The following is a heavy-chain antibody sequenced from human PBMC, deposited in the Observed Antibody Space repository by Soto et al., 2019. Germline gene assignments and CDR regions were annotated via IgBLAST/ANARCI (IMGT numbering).Heavy chain of an antibody. J-gene: IGHJ4*02. V-gene: IGHV3-72*01. Sequence: EVQLVESGGGLVQPGGSLRLSCATSGFTFSDHYMDWVRQAPGKGLEWVARTRNKANSYTTEYAPSVKGRFTISRYDSQNSLYLQMNSLKTEVTAVYYCAGAECGNGWRHFDYWGQGTLVTVSS. CDR2: TRNKANSYTT. CDR3: AGAECGNGWRHFDY. D-gene: IGHD6-19*01. CDR1: GFTFSDHY.